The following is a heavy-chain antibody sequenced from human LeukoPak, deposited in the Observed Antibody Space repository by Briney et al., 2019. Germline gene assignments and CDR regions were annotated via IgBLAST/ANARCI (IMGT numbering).Heavy chain of an antibody. CDR2: ISSSGNTI. Sequence: PGGSLRLSCAASGFPFNTYEMIWVRQAPGKGLEWSSYISSSGNTIYYADSVKGRFTISRDNAKNSLYLQMGSLRVEDTGVYYCARVGAYAAVNCWGQGTRVTVSS. CDR1: GFPFNTYE. J-gene: IGHJ4*02. CDR3: ARVGAYAAVNC. V-gene: IGHV3-48*03. D-gene: IGHD3-16*01.